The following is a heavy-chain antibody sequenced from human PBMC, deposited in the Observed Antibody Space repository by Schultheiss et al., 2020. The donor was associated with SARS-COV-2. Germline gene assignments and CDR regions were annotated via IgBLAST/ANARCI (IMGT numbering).Heavy chain of an antibody. D-gene: IGHD2-2*01. V-gene: IGHV4-59*08. J-gene: IGHJ3*02. CDR1: GGSISSYY. CDR2: IYYSGST. Sequence: SQTLSLTCTVSGGSISSYYWSWIRQPPGKGLEWIGYIYYSGSTNYNPSLKSRVTMSVDTSKNQFSLRLTSVTAADTAVYYCTRHTGGLGYCSSTSCYFSSFSSDDYAFDIWGQGTMVTVSS. CDR3: TRHTGGLGYCSSTSCYFSSFSSDDYAFDI.